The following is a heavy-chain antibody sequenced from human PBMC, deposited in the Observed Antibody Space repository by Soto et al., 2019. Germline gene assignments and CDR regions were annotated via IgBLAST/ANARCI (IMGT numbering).Heavy chain of an antibody. D-gene: IGHD1-1*01. J-gene: IGHJ4*02. Sequence: QLQLQESGPGLVKPSETLSLTCTVSGGSISSSSYYWGWIRQPPGKGLEWIGSIYYSGSTYYNPSLXSXAXIXXDTSKNQFSLKRSSVTAADTAVYYCARHDWNGVDYWGQGTLVTVSS. V-gene: IGHV4-39*01. CDR1: GGSISSSSYY. CDR2: IYYSGST. CDR3: ARHDWNGVDY.